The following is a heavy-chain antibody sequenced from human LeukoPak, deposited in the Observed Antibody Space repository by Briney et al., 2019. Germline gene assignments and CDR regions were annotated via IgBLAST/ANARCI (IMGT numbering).Heavy chain of an antibody. V-gene: IGHV3-23*01. Sequence: PGGSLRLSCAASGFTFSSYSMNWVRQAPGKGLEWVSTISDSGGSTYYADSVKGRFTISRDYSKITLYLQMNSLRAEDTAVYYCAKEADYSSGYYDAFDIWGQGTMVTVSS. D-gene: IGHD6-19*01. CDR3: AKEADYSSGYYDAFDI. J-gene: IGHJ3*02. CDR1: GFTFSSYS. CDR2: ISDSGGST.